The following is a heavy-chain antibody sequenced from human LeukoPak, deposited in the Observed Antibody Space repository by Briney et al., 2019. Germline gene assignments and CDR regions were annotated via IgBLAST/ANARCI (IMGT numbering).Heavy chain of an antibody. CDR1: GFTFTSSA. CDR2: IVVGSGNT. CDR3: AADLTTEVPFDI. D-gene: IGHD4-23*01. Sequence: GTSVTVSCKASGFTFTSSAMQWVRQARGQRLEWIGWIVVGSGNTNYAQKFQERVTITRDMSTSTAYMELSSLRSEDTAVYYCAADLTTEVPFDIWGQGTMVTVSS. J-gene: IGHJ3*02. V-gene: IGHV1-58*02.